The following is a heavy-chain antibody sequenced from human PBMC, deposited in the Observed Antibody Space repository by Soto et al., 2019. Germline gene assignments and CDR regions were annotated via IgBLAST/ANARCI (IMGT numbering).Heavy chain of an antibody. V-gene: IGHV3-23*01. CDR3: AKDRAFSGATENYYYYYYMDV. CDR2: ISGSGGST. J-gene: IGHJ6*03. D-gene: IGHD3-10*01. Sequence: VGSLRLSCAASGFTFSSYAMSWVRQAPGKGLEWVSAISGSGGSTYYADSVKGRFTISRDNSKNTLYLQMNSLRAEDTAVYYCAKDRAFSGATENYYYYYYMDVWGKGTTVTVSS. CDR1: GFTFSSYA.